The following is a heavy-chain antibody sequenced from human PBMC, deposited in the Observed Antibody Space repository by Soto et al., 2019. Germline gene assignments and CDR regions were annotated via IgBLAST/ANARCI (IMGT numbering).Heavy chain of an antibody. Sequence: QLQLQESGSGLVKPSQTLSLTCAVSGGSISSGGYSWSWIRQPPGKGLEWIGYIYYSGSTYYNPSLKSRLTISVDTSKNQFSLKLSSVTAADTAVYYCARDDYGARDAFDIWGQGTMVIVSS. CDR1: GGSISSGGYS. CDR3: ARDDYGARDAFDI. J-gene: IGHJ3*02. CDR2: IYYSGST. V-gene: IGHV4-30-2*05. D-gene: IGHD4-17*01.